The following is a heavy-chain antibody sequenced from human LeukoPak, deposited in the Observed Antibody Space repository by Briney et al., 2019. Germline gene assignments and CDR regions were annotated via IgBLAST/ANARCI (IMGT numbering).Heavy chain of an antibody. CDR2: ISGSGGST. CDR1: GFIFSSYA. D-gene: IGHD4-11*01. CDR3: AKVASNYDFDY. Sequence: GGSLRLSCAVSGFIFSSYAMSWVRQAPGKGLEWVSAISGSGGSTYYADSVKGRFIISRDNSKNTLYLQMNSLRAEDTAVYYCAKVASNYDFDYWGQGTLVTVSS. J-gene: IGHJ4*02. V-gene: IGHV3-23*01.